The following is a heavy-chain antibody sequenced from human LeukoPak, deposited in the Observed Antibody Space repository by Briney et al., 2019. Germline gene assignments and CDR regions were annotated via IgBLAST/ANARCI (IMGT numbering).Heavy chain of an antibody. CDR1: GGSFSGYY. V-gene: IGHV4-34*01. D-gene: IGHD3-10*01. J-gene: IGHJ5*02. CDR3: ARAYYSTSWFPH. Sequence: SETLSLTCAVYGGSFSGYYWSWIRQPPGKGLEWIGEINHSGRTNYNPSLKSRVTISADTSKNQFSLELRSVTAADTAVYYCARAYYSTSWFPHWGQGALVTVSS. CDR2: INHSGRT.